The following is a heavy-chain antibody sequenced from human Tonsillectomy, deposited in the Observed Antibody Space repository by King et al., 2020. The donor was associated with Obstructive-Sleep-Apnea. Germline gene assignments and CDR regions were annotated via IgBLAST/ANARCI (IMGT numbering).Heavy chain of an antibody. CDR2: IYYSGST. Sequence: QLQESGPGLVKPSETLSLTCTVSGGSISSYYWSWIRQPPGKGLEWIGYIYYSGSTNYNPSLKSRVTISVDTSKNQFSLKLSSVTAADTAVYYCVRDSSGWYYGMDVWGQGTTVTVSS. V-gene: IGHV4-59*01. D-gene: IGHD6-19*01. CDR1: GGSISSYY. J-gene: IGHJ6*02. CDR3: VRDSSGWYYGMDV.